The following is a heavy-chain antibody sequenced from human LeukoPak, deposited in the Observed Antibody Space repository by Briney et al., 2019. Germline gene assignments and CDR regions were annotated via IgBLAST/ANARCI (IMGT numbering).Heavy chain of an antibody. Sequence: PGGSLRLSCAASGFDFSTYAMHWVRQAPGKGLEWVAVTSYDESKKYYADSVKGRFTISKDISKNTLFLQMNSLTTEDTAVYYCARDLSGSYGYGAHAFDIWGQGTMVTVSS. J-gene: IGHJ3*02. V-gene: IGHV3-30-3*01. CDR1: GFDFSTYA. CDR2: TSYDESKK. D-gene: IGHD1-26*01. CDR3: ARDLSGSYGYGAHAFDI.